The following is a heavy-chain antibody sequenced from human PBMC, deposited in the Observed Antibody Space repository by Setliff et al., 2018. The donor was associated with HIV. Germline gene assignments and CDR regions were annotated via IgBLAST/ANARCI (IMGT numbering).Heavy chain of an antibody. Sequence: GGSLRLSCAASGFTFSSYAMSWVRQAPGKGLEWVSTLYSGGGVSYYGDSVKGRFTISSDDGTVYLQLNSLRAEDTALYYCARAAVVGRPLYYFDSWGQGTLVTVSS. CDR2: LYSGGGVS. V-gene: IGHV3-23*03. CDR1: GFTFSSYA. J-gene: IGHJ4*02. CDR3: ARAAVVGRPLYYFDS. D-gene: IGHD2-15*01.